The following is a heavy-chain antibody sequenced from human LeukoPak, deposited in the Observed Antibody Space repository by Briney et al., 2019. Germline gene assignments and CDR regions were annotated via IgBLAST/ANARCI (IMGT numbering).Heavy chain of an antibody. CDR1: GGSISSYY. Sequence: PSETLSLTFTVSGGSISSYYWSWIRQPPGKGLEWIGYIYYSVSTNYNPSLKSRVTISVDTSKNQFSLKLSSVTAADTAVYYCARDDGGYCSSTSCYFAFDIWGQGTMVTVSS. V-gene: IGHV4-59*01. D-gene: IGHD2-2*01. CDR2: IYYSVST. CDR3: ARDDGGYCSSTSCYFAFDI. J-gene: IGHJ3*02.